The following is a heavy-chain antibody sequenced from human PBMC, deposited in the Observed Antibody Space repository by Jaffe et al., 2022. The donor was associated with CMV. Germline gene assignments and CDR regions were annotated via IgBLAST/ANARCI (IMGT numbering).Heavy chain of an antibody. J-gene: IGHJ5*02. V-gene: IGHV4-39*01. CDR1: GGSISSSSYY. CDR3: ARLPLNKGYDSSGYWDWFDP. Sequence: QLQLQESGPGLVKPSETLSLTCTVSGGSISSSSYYWGWIRQPPGKGLEWIGSIYYSGSTYYNPSLKSRVTISVDTSKNQFSLKLSSVTAADTAVYYCARLPLNKGYDSSGYWDWFDPWGQGTLVTVSS. CDR2: IYYSGST. D-gene: IGHD3-22*01.